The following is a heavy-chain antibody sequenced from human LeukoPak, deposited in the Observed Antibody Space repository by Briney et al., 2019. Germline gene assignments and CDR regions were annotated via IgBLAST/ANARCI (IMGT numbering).Heavy chain of an antibody. CDR2: ISAYNGNT. D-gene: IGHD1-26*01. CDR3: ARVPGNSGSYYIFVH. Sequence: ASVKVSCKASGYTFTSYGISWVRQAPGQGLEWMGWISAYNGNTNYAQKLQGRVTMTTDTSTSTAYMELRSLRSDDTAVYYCARVPGNSGSYYIFVHWGQGTLVTVSS. J-gene: IGHJ5*02. V-gene: IGHV1-18*01. CDR1: GYTFTSYG.